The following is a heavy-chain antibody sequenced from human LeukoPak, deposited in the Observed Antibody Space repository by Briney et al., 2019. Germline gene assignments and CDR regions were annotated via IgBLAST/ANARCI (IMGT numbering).Heavy chain of an antibody. CDR3: ARNSPSWYGYGSPHY. J-gene: IGHJ4*02. CDR1: GLTFISYA. Sequence: GGSLRLSSAASGLTFISYAIQCVRQAPGKGREWVAVISYDGSNKYYADSVKGRFTISIDNSKNTLYLQMNSLRAEDTAVYYCARNSPSWYGYGSPHYCGQATLVTVSS. V-gene: IGHV3-30*04. CDR2: ISYDGSNK. D-gene: IGHD6-13*01.